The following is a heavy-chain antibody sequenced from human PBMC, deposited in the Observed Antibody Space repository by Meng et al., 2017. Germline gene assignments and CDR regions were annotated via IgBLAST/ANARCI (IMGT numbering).Heavy chain of an antibody. CDR1: GLSLTSSGVG. CDR2: IHWGDEK. Sequence: IPLKEAGSTWFKPKQPSPLHCNFSGLSLTSSGVGVGWIRQAQGKALEWRALIHWGDEKRYRPSLNRRLDITKDNSKNQVAITMPDKDPVDAATYYCAHRRYYYPGLNFGYWGQGTLVTVSS. CDR3: AHRRYYYPGLNFGY. D-gene: IGHD2/OR15-2a*01. V-gene: IGHV2-5*02. J-gene: IGHJ4*02.